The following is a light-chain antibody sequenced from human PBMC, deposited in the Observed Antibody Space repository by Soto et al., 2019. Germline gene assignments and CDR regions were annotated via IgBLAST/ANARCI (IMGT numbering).Light chain of an antibody. J-gene: IGLJ3*02. CDR1: SSDVGGYNY. CDR3: SSYTSRSTRV. Sequence: QSALTQPASVSGSPGQSITISCTGTSSDVGGYNYVSWYQQHPGKAPKLMIYEVSNRPSGVSNRFSGSKSGNPASLTISGLQAEDDADYYCSSYTSRSTRVFGGGTKLTVL. CDR2: EVS. V-gene: IGLV2-14*01.